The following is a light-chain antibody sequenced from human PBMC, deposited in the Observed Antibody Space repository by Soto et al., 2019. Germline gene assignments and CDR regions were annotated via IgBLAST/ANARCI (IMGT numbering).Light chain of an antibody. J-gene: IGLJ2*01. Sequence: QSALTQPASVSGSPGQSITISCTGTSSDVGSYNLVSWYQQHPGKAPKLMIYEGSKRPSGVSNRFSGSKSGNTASLTISGLQAEDEADYFCCSYARDSILVFGRGTKVTVL. CDR2: EGS. V-gene: IGLV2-23*01. CDR3: CSYARDSILV. CDR1: SSDVGSYNL.